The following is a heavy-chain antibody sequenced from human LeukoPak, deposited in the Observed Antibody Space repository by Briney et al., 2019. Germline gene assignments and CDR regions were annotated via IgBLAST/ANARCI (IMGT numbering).Heavy chain of an antibody. CDR1: GFTVSSNY. V-gene: IGHV3-21*01. D-gene: IGHD6-19*01. CDR3: ARGAVAGTQFDY. J-gene: IGHJ4*02. CDR2: ISSHSSYI. Sequence: GGSLRLSCAASGFTVSSNYMSWVRQAPGKGLEWVSSISSHSSYIYYADSVKGRFTISRDNAKNSLYLQMNSLRAEDTAVYYCARGAVAGTQFDYWGQGTLVTVSS.